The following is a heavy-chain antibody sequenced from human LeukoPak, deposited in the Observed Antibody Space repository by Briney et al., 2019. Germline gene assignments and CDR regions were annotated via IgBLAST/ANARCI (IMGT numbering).Heavy chain of an antibody. D-gene: IGHD3-22*01. J-gene: IGHJ6*03. CDR1: GGSISSYY. CDR2: IYYSGST. CDR3: ARRGADSSGPYYYYYYMDV. Sequence: SETLSLTCTVSGGSISSYYWTWIRQPPGKGLEWIGYIYYSGSTNYNPSLKSRVTISVDTSKNQFSLKLSSVTAADTAVYYCARRGADSSGPYYYYYYMDVWGKGTTVTISS. V-gene: IGHV4-59*01.